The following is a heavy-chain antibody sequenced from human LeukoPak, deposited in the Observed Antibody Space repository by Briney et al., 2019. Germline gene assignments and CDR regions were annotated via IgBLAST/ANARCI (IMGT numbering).Heavy chain of an antibody. D-gene: IGHD5-18*01. CDR1: GGSISSYY. J-gene: IGHJ3*02. V-gene: IGHV4-59*01. Sequence: ASETLSLTCTVSGGSISSYYWSWIRQPPGKGLQWIGYIYYSGSTNCNPSLKSRVTISVDTSKNQFSLKLSSVTAADTAVYYCARGGYSYNDAFDIWGQGTMVTVSS. CDR3: ARGGYSYNDAFDI. CDR2: IYYSGST.